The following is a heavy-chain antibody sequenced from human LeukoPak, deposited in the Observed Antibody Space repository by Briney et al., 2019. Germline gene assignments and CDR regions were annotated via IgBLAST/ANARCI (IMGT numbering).Heavy chain of an antibody. Sequence: GGSLRLSCVASGFTFSSYAMSWVRQAPGKGLAWVSGICSSDNSRYYADSVKGRFTISRDNSKNTLYLQMNSLRADDTAVYYCAKQTTTSCYTGSDYWGQGTLVTVSS. D-gene: IGHD2-2*02. CDR2: ICSSDNSR. CDR3: AKQTTTSCYTGSDY. V-gene: IGHV3-23*01. J-gene: IGHJ4*02. CDR1: GFTFSSYA.